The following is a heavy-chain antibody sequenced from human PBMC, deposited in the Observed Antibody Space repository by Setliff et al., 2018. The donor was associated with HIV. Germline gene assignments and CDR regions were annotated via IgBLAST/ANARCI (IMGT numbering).Heavy chain of an antibody. CDR1: GVPLSDYY. V-gene: IGHV4-34*01. D-gene: IGHD2-21*02. CDR3: AISIVGVTSEMY. J-gene: IGHJ4*02. CDR2: VNHNGSI. Sequence: SETLSLTCTLNGVPLSDYYWNWIRQSPGKGLEWIVEVNHNGSINYNPSLKSRVTVSVDTSKTQYSLKMISVTAADTAMYYCAISIVGVTSEMYWAQGTLVTVSS.